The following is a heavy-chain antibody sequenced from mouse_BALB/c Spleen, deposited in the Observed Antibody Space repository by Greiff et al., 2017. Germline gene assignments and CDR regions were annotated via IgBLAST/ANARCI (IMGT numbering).Heavy chain of an antibody. V-gene: IGHV3-6*02. J-gene: IGHJ3*01. D-gene: IGHD2-4*01. CDR2: ISYDGSN. CDR3: AYDSPFAY. CDR1: GYSITSGYY. Sequence: EVKLMESGPGLVKPSQSLSLTCSVTGYSITSGYYWNWIRQFPGNKLEWMGYISYDGSNNYNPSLKNRISITRDTSKNQFFLKLNSVTTEDTATYYCAYDSPFAYWGQGTLVTVSA.